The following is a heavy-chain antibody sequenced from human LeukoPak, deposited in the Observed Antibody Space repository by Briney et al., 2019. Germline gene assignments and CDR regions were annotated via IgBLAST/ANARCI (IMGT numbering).Heavy chain of an antibody. Sequence: SETLSLTCAVSGGSISSGGYSWSWIRQPPGKGLEWIGYIYHSGSTYYNPSLKSRVTIPVDRSKNQFSLKLSSVTAADTAVYYCAGGSEQQLVPDAFDIWGQGTMVTVSS. CDR2: IYHSGST. CDR3: AGGSEQQLVPDAFDI. V-gene: IGHV4-30-2*01. J-gene: IGHJ3*02. D-gene: IGHD6-13*01. CDR1: GGSISSGGYS.